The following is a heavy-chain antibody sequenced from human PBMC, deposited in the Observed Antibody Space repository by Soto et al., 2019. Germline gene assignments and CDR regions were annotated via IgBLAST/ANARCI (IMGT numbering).Heavy chain of an antibody. Sequence: QVQLVQSGAEVKKPGASVKVSCKASGYTFTSYYMHWVRQAPGQGLEWMGIINPSGGSTSYAQKFQGRVTMARDTSTSTVYMELSSLRSEDTAVYYCAREWYPYRRAFDIWGQGTMVTVSS. CDR3: AREWYPYRRAFDI. CDR1: GYTFTSYY. D-gene: IGHD1-20*01. J-gene: IGHJ3*02. V-gene: IGHV1-46*01. CDR2: INPSGGST.